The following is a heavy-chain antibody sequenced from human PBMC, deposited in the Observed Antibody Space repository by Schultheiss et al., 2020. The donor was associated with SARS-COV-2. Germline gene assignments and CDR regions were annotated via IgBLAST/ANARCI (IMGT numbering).Heavy chain of an antibody. Sequence: SETLSLTCTVSGGSISSYYWSWIRQPPGKGLEWIGEINHSGSTNYNPSLKSRVTISVDTSKNQFSLRLSSVTAADTAVYYCARSGRAIAAAGIDYWGQGTLVTVSS. J-gene: IGHJ4*02. CDR3: ARSGRAIAAAGIDY. V-gene: IGHV4-34*01. CDR1: GGSISSYY. CDR2: INHSGST. D-gene: IGHD6-13*01.